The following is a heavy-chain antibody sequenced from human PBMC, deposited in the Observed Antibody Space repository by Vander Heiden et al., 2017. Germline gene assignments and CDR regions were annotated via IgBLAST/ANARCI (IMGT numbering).Heavy chain of an antibody. CDR3: SRGPAYKSTGDYSAAGGFDI. CDR1: GFTVEDYA. Sequence: EMQLVESGGGLVQPGRSLRLSCAASGFTVEDYAIYWLRQAPGKGLEWVSGFSWNSFDIGYADSVKGRFIISRINAKNSLYLEMNSLRPEDTALYYCSRGPAYKSTGDYSAAGGFDIWGQGTMVTVSS. D-gene: IGHD3-22*01. J-gene: IGHJ3*02. V-gene: IGHV3-9*01. CDR2: FSWNSFDI.